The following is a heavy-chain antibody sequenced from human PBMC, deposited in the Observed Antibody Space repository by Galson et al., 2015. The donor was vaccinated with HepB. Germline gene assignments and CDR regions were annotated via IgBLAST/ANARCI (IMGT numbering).Heavy chain of an antibody. D-gene: IGHD3-3*02. CDR1: GFTFSSYA. J-gene: IGHJ4*02. CDR3: ARSSSSFNYFDY. Sequence: SLRLSCAASGFTFSSYAMHWVRQAPGKGLEWVAVISYDASNKYYADSVKGRFTISRDNSKNTLYLQMNSLRAEDTTVYYCARSSSSFNYFDYWGQGALVTVSS. V-gene: IGHV3-30-3*01. CDR2: ISYDASNK.